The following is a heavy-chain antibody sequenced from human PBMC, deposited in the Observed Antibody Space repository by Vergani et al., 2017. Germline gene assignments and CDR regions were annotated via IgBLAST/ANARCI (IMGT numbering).Heavy chain of an antibody. CDR2: INHSGST. V-gene: IGHV4-34*01. Sequence: QVQLQQWGAGLLKPSETLSLTCAVYGGSFSGYYWSWIRQPPGKGLEWIGEINHSGSTNYKPSLKSRVTISVDTSKNQFSLTLTSVTVADTAVYYCARGPVVRFLEWSAKLYEYYGMDVWGQGTTVTVSS. D-gene: IGHD3-3*01. CDR3: ARGPVVRFLEWSAKLYEYYGMDV. CDR1: GGSFSGYY. J-gene: IGHJ6*02.